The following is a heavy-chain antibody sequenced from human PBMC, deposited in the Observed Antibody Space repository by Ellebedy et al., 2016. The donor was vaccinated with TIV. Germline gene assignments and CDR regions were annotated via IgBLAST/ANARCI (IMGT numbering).Heavy chain of an antibody. D-gene: IGHD6-13*01. CDR1: GGSISSYY. CDR2: IYTSGST. Sequence: SETLSLXXTVSGGSISSYYWSWIRQPAGKGLEWIGRIYTSGSTNYNPSLKSRVTMSVDTSKNQFSLKLSSVTAADTAVYYCARAPHWQQLVPRAGGYYYYGMDVWGQGTTVTVSS. V-gene: IGHV4-4*07. CDR3: ARAPHWQQLVPRAGGYYYYGMDV. J-gene: IGHJ6*02.